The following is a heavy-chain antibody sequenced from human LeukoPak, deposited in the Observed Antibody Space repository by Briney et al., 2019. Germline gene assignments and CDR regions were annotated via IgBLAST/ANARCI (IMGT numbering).Heavy chain of an antibody. D-gene: IGHD2-15*01. CDR1: GGSISTYY. J-gene: IGHJ3*02. Sequence: SETLPLTCTVSGGSISTYYWSWLRQPPGKGLVWIGYIYYSGSTNYNPSLKSRVIISVDTSKNQLSLKLTSVTAADTAVYYCARVQKDIVVVVAADPYDAFDIWGQGTMVTVSS. CDR3: ARVQKDIVVVVAADPYDAFDI. V-gene: IGHV4-59*01. CDR2: IYYSGST.